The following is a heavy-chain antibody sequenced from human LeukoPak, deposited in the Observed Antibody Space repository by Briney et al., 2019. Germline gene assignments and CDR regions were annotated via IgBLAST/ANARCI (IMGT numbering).Heavy chain of an antibody. CDR3: TRDRPYYYDSSSDAFDI. CDR2: IRSKAYGGTT. D-gene: IGHD3-22*01. J-gene: IGHJ3*02. Sequence: GSLRLSCTASGFTFGDYAMSWFRQAPGKGLEWVGFIRSKAYGGTTEYAASVKGRFTISRDDSKSIAYLQMNSLKTEDTAVYYCTRDRPYYYDSSSDAFDIWGQGTMVTVSS. CDR1: GFTFGDYA. V-gene: IGHV3-49*03.